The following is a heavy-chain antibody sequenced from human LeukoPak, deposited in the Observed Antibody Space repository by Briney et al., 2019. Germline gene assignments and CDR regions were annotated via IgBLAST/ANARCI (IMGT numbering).Heavy chain of an antibody. V-gene: IGHV3-23*01. CDR1: GFTVSSYG. CDR3: AKARIAAAGTGAFDV. J-gene: IGHJ3*01. CDR2: FSATDGSA. D-gene: IGHD6-13*01. Sequence: KAGGSLRLSCAASGFTVSSYGMTWVRKAPGKGLEWVSAFSATDGSAQYAESVKGRFTISRDNSKSSLYLQMNSLRDEDTAVYYCAKARIAAAGTGAFDVWGQGTMVTVSS.